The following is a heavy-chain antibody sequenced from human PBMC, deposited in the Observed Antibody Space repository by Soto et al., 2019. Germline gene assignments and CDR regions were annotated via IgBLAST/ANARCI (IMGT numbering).Heavy chain of an antibody. CDR2: INHSGST. J-gene: IGHJ6*03. Sequence: PSETLSLTCAVYGGSFSGYYWSWIRQPPGKGLEWIGEINHSGSTNYNPSLKSRITITEDKSKNQISLKMNTVTAADTAVYYCARGFWSGYPVYMDVWGKGTTVTVS. CDR3: ARGFWSGYPVYMDV. CDR1: GGSFSGYY. D-gene: IGHD3-3*01. V-gene: IGHV4-34*01.